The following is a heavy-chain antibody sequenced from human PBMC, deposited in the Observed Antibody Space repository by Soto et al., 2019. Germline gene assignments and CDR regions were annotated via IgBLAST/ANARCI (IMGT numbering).Heavy chain of an antibody. CDR3: AHAGDYDLLSFDH. Sequence: QITWKESGPPLVRPAQTLTLTCAFSGFSLTTTHMGVAWIRQPPGKALEWLALIYWDDDKRYSPSLKNRLAISKDTSRNRVVLTITNMNPEDTGTYFCAHAGDYDLLSFDHWGPGTLVTVSS. V-gene: IGHV2-5*02. CDR1: GFSLTTTHMG. J-gene: IGHJ4*02. CDR2: IYWDDDK. D-gene: IGHD4-17*01.